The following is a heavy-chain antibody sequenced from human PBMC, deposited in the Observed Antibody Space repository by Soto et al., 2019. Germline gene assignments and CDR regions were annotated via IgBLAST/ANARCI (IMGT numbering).Heavy chain of an antibody. Sequence: EASVKVSCTVSGYTLNELFIHWVRQAPGKGLEWMGGLDHGNGETIYALEFQGRVTMTEDTSTDTAYMELSSLRSEDTAVYYCANENRSTWDTGYFDPWGQGTLVTVSS. CDR1: GYTLNELF. J-gene: IGHJ5*02. CDR2: LDHGNGET. CDR3: ANENRSTWDTGYFDP. V-gene: IGHV1-24*01. D-gene: IGHD2-2*01.